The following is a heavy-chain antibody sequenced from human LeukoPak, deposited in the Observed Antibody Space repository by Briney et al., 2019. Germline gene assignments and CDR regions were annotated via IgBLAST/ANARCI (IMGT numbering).Heavy chain of an antibody. CDR2: IKHSGST. CDR1: GGSFSGYC. D-gene: IGHD3-3*01. CDR3: ARGFSNFWSGYYDPYFHY. V-gene: IGHV4-34*01. J-gene: IGHJ4*02. Sequence: SETLSLTCAVYGGSFSGYCWSWIRQPPGKGLEWIGEIKHSGSTNYNPSLKGRVTISVDTSKNQFSLKLSSVTPADTAAYYCARGFSNFWSGYYDPYFHYWGQGTLVTVSS.